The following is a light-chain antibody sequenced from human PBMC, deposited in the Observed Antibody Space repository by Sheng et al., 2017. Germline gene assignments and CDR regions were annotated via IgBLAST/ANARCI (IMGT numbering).Light chain of an antibody. Sequence: DIVMTQTPLSLPVTPGEPASISCRSSQSLLDSDDGNTYLDWYLQKPGQSPPAPDPIRFPIGPLESQTGFSGSGSGTDFHTEIQQVEAEDVGVYYCMQRIEFPWTFG. CDR1: QSLLDSDDGNTY. V-gene: IGKV2-40*01. J-gene: IGKJ1*01. CDR3: MQRIEFPWT. CDR2: RFP.